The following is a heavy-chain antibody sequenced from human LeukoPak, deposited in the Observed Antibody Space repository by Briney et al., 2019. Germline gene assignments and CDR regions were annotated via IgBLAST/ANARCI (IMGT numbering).Heavy chain of an antibody. J-gene: IGHJ5*02. CDR2: IYSSGST. Sequence: SSETLSLTCTVSGGSISSSYYYWGWIRQPPGKGLEWIGSIYSSGSTYYNPSLKSRVTISVDTSKNQFSLKLTSVTAADTAVYYCAREYYDFWSGSAPGWFDPWGQGTLVTVSS. CDR3: AREYYDFWSGSAPGWFDP. D-gene: IGHD3-3*01. V-gene: IGHV4-39*02. CDR1: GGSISSSYYY.